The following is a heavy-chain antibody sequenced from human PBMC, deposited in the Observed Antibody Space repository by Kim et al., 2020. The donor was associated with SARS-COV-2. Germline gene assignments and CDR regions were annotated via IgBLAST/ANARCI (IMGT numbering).Heavy chain of an antibody. J-gene: IGHJ4*02. CDR1: GGSISSYY. Sequence: SETLSLTCTVSGGSISSYYWSWIRQPPGKGLEWIGYIYYSGSTNYKPSLKSRVTISVDTSKNQFSLKLSSVTAADTAVYYCARDGRSRDGYTLFDYWGQGTLVTVSS. D-gene: IGHD5-12*01. CDR2: IYYSGST. CDR3: ARDGRSRDGYTLFDY. V-gene: IGHV4-59*01.